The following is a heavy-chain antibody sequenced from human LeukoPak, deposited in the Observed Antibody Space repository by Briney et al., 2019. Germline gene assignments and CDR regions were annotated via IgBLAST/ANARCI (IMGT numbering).Heavy chain of an antibody. D-gene: IGHD5-18*01. CDR3: AKDRTAEVTSRSDY. J-gene: IGHJ4*02. V-gene: IGHV3-23*01. Sequence: GGSLRLSCAPSGFTVSSNYMSWVRQAPGKGLEWVSAISGSGGSTYYADSVKGRFTISRDNSKNTLYLQMNSLRAEDTAVYYCAKDRTAEVTSRSDYWGQGTLVTVSS. CDR1: GFTVSSNY. CDR2: ISGSGGST.